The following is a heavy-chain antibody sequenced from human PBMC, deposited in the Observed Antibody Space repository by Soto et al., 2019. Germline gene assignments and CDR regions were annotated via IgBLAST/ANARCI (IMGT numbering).Heavy chain of an antibody. CDR1: GYTFTSFG. V-gene: IGHV1-18*01. D-gene: IGHD4-17*01. J-gene: IGHJ4*02. Sequence: VQLVQSGAEVKKPGASVRVSCKASGYTFTSFGLSWVRQAPGQGPEWMGWISPESDKATYAHKFQGRITMTTDTSTTTAYMDLRSLRSDATAVYYCTSDLFFISSSTVTTDAYWGQGTLVSVS. CDR3: TSDLFFISSSTVTTDAY. CDR2: ISPESDKA.